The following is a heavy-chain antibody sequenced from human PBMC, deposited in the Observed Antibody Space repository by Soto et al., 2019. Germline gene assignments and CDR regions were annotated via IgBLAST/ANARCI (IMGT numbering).Heavy chain of an antibody. CDR1: GFTFRSFV. D-gene: IGHD2-21*01. CDR2: TSYEGSNK. J-gene: IGHJ4*02. V-gene: IGHV3-30*19. CDR3: ARWATGAGLDV. Sequence: QVQLVESGGGVVQPGTSLRLSCVGSGFTFRSFVIHWVRQAPVKGLEWVALTSYEGSNKYYDDAVKGRFTITRDKSRNTVDMQLDSMRLEDTAVYYCARWATGAGLDVWGQGNLVSVSS.